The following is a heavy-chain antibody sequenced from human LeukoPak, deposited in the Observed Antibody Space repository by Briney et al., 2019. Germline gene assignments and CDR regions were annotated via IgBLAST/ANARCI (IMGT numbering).Heavy chain of an antibody. D-gene: IGHD5/OR15-5a*01. CDR2: ISPYNNDT. CDR1: GYTFTNYG. J-gene: IGHJ5*02. V-gene: IGHV1-18*01. CDR3: ARKVFYDLETGYGWFDP. Sequence: ASVKVSCKASGYTFTNYGFTWVRQAPGQGLEWMGWISPYNNDTRYAQNFQGRVTLTTDTSSSTACLELRSLRFDDTAIYYCARKVFYDLETGYGWFDPWGQGTLVTVSS.